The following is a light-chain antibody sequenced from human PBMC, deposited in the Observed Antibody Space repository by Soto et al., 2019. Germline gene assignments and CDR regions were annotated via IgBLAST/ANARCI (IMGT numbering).Light chain of an antibody. CDR3: AAWDDSLNGRV. CDR2: TNN. CDR1: TSNIGSNT. V-gene: IGLV1-44*01. Sequence: QSILAQPSSASGTPGQRVTISCSGSTSNIGSNTVNWYQHLPGTAPKLLIYTNNQRPSRVPDRFSGSKSGTSASLAISGLQSEDEADYYCAAWDDSLNGRVFGTGTKLTVL. J-gene: IGLJ1*01.